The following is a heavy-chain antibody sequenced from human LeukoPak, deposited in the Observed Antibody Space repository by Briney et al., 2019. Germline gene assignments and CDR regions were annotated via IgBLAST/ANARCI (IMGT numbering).Heavy chain of an antibody. CDR1: GDSLSSGGYS. V-gene: IGHV4-61*08. J-gene: IGHJ4*02. CDR3: ARASPRDSSGYYSFPFDY. CDR2: IYYSGST. Sequence: SETLSLTCEVSGDSLSSGGYSWSWIRQPPGKGLEWIGYIYYSGSTNYNPSLKSRVTISVDTSKNQFSLKLSSVTAADTAVYYCARASPRDSSGYYSFPFDYWGQGTLVTVSS. D-gene: IGHD3-22*01.